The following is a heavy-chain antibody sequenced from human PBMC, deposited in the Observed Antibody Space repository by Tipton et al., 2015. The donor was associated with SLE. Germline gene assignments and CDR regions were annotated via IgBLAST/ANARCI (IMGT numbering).Heavy chain of an antibody. CDR1: GGSISSSSYY. V-gene: IGHV4-39*07. J-gene: IGHJ5*02. Sequence: TLSLTCTVSGGSISSSSYYWGWIRQPPGKGLEWIGSIYYSGSTYYNPSLKSRVTISVDTSKNQFSLKLSSVTAADTAVYYCARDRRDLWRFGAHFDPWGQGTPVTVSS. CDR3: ARDRRDLWRFGAHFDP. D-gene: IGHD3-10*01. CDR2: IYYSGST.